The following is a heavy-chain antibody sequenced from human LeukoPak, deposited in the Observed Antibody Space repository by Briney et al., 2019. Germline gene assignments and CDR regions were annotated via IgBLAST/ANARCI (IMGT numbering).Heavy chain of an antibody. J-gene: IGHJ6*04. CDR3: ARALRLFRGPHKGMDV. V-gene: IGHV4-34*01. CDR1: GGSFSGYY. D-gene: IGHD3-10*01. CDR2: INHSGST. Sequence: SEALSLTCAVYGGSFSGYYWSWIRQPPGKGLEWIGEINHSGSTNYNPSLKSRVTISVDPSKNQFSLKLSFVTAADTAVYYCARALRLFRGPHKGMDVGGKGPTVPVPS.